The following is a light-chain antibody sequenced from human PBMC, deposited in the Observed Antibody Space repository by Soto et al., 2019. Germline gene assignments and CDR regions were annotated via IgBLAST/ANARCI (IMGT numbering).Light chain of an antibody. CDR2: TNN. V-gene: IGLV1-44*01. CDR3: AACYDSLNALV. J-gene: IGLJ3*02. Sequence: QSVLTQPPSASGTPGQRVTISCSGASSNIGSNAVNWYQQLPGTAPQLLIYTNNHRPSAVTDRFSGSKSGTSASLAITVLRSEAEADYHCAACYDSLNALVFGGGTKLTVL. CDR1: SSNIGSNA.